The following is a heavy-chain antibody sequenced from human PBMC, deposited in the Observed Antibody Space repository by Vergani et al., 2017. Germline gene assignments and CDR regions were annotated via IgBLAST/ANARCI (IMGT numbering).Heavy chain of an antibody. D-gene: IGHD3-3*01. CDR1: GFTFSSAW. J-gene: IGHJ6*04. V-gene: IGHV3-15*01. CDR2: IRPKTDGETT. CDR3: YYDFWAGYESGDV. Sequence: EVQPVESGGGLVKPGGSLRLSCTTSGFTFSSAWMSWVRQAPGKGLEWVARIRPKTDGETTDYAAPVKGRFTISRDDSKNTLYLQMNSLKTEDTAVYYCYYDFWAGYESGDVWGKGTTVTVSS.